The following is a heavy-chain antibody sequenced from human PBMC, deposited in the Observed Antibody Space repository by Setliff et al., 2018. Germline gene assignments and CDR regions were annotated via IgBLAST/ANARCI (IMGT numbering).Heavy chain of an antibody. CDR3: AREATIRGYYYYYYGMDV. Sequence: SVKVSCKASGGTFSSYAISWVRQAPGQGLEWMGGIIPILGIANYAQKFQGRVTITADKSTSTAYMELSSLRSEDTAVYYCAREATIRGYYYYYYGMDVWGQGTTVTVSS. CDR1: GGTFSSYA. J-gene: IGHJ6*02. CDR2: IIPILGIA. V-gene: IGHV1-69*10. D-gene: IGHD5-12*01.